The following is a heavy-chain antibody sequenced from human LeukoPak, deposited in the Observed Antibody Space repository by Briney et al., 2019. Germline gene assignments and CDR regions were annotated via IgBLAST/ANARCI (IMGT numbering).Heavy chain of an antibody. D-gene: IGHD2-15*01. J-gene: IGHJ5*02. CDR3: ARSVVAARYWFDP. CDR2: INHSGST. V-gene: IGHV4-34*01. Sequence: SETLSLTCAVYGGSFSGYYWSWIRQPPGKGLEWIGEINHSGSTNYNPSLKSRVTISVDTSKNQFSLKLSSVTAADTAVYYCARSVVAARYWFDPWGQGTLVTVSS. CDR1: GGSFSGYY.